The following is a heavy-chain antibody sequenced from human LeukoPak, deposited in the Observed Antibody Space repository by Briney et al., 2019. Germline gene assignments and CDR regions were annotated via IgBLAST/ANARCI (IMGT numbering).Heavy chain of an antibody. CDR2: ISSDGDST. D-gene: IGHD3-10*01. CDR1: GFTFSRYA. V-gene: IGHV3-64*01. Sequence: GGSLRLSCAASGFTFSRYAMHWVRQAPGKGLEYVSAISSDGDSTYYANSVKGRFTISRDGSKNTLFLQMGSLRAEDMAVYYCARKYGSGTYYDYWGQGTLVTVSS. CDR3: ARKYGSGTYYDY. J-gene: IGHJ4*02.